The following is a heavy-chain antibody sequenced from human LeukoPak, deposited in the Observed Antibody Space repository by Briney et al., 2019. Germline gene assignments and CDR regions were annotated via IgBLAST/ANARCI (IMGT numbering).Heavy chain of an antibody. CDR3: ARDPKDFYDTSNYLYFDY. J-gene: IGHJ4*02. CDR2: IYTSGNT. CDR1: GGSINSGGHY. Sequence: SQTLSLTCTVSGGSINSGGHYWSWIRQPAGKGLEWIGRIYTSGNTNYNPSLNSRVTISIDTFQNQVSLRLNSVTAADTAVYYCARDPKDFYDTSNYLYFDYWGRGTLVTVSS. V-gene: IGHV4-61*02. D-gene: IGHD3-22*01.